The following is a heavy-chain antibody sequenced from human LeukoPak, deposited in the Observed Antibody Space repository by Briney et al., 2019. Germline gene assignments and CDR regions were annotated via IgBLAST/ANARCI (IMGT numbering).Heavy chain of an antibody. V-gene: IGHV3-33*01. CDR2: IWYDGNNK. CDR1: GFTFSSYG. Sequence: PGGSLRLSCAASGFTFSSYGMHWVRQAPGKGLEWVAVIWYDGNNKYYADSVKGRFTISRDNSKNTLYLQMNSLRAEDTAVYYCAREGYCSGGSCYPEGYGMDVWGQGTTVTVSS. CDR3: AREGYCSGGSCYPEGYGMDV. D-gene: IGHD2-15*01. J-gene: IGHJ6*02.